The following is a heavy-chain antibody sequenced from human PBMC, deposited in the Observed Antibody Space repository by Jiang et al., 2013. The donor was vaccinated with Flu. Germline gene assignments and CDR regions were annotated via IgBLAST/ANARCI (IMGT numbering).Heavy chain of an antibody. V-gene: IGHV4-34*01. J-gene: IGHJ5*02. CDR3: ARGLLLVSTVVTPRGWFDP. CDR1: GGSFSGYY. CDR2: INHSGST. Sequence: LLKPSETLSLTCAVYGGSFSGYYWSWIRQPPGKGLEWIGEINHSGSTNYNPSLKSRVTISVDTSKNQFSLKLSSVTAADTAVYYCARGLLLVSTVVTPRGWFDPWGQGTLVTVSS. D-gene: IGHD4-23*01.